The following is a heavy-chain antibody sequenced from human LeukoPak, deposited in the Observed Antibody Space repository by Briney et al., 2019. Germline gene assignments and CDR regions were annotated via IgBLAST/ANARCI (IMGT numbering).Heavy chain of an antibody. CDR3: ARGGNSYGYLDY. CDR2: IYYSGNT. CDR1: GGSIRSFY. V-gene: IGHV4-59*01. D-gene: IGHD5-18*01. J-gene: IGHJ4*02. Sequence: PSETLSLTCTVSGGSIRSFYWSWIRQPPGKGLEWIGYIYYSGNTNYNPSLKSRVTISVDTSKNQFSLKVSSVTAADTAVYYCARGGNSYGYLDYWDQGTLVTVSS.